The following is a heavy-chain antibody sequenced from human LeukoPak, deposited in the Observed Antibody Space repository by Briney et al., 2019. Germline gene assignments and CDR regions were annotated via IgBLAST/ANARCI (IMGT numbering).Heavy chain of an antibody. D-gene: IGHD2-2*01. V-gene: IGHV1-46*01. Sequence: ASVKVSCEASGYTFTSYYMHWVRQAPGQGLEWMGIINPSGGSTSYAQKFQGRVTMTRDTSTSTAYMELRSLRSDDTAVYYCARENPPGYCSSTSCYVDYYYGMDVWGQGTTVTVSS. CDR1: GYTFTSYY. CDR3: ARENPPGYCSSTSCYVDYYYGMDV. J-gene: IGHJ6*02. CDR2: INPSGGST.